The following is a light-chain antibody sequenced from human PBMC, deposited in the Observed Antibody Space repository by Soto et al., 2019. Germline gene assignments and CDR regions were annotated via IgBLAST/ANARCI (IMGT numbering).Light chain of an antibody. CDR3: QQFHDRPPWT. CDR2: RAS. J-gene: IGKJ1*01. Sequence: EIVMTQSPATLSVSPGETATLSCRASQSINANLAWYQQKFGQAPRLLIYRASTRATGIPARFSGSGYGTEFTLIISSLQSEDFAVYYCQQFHDRPPWTFGQGTKVEIK. V-gene: IGKV3-15*01. CDR1: QSINAN.